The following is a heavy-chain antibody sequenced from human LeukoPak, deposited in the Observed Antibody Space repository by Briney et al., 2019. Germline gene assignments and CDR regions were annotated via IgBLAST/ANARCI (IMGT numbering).Heavy chain of an antibody. CDR3: AREPVAGHFDY. CDR1: GFTFSSYW. D-gene: IGHD6-19*01. Sequence: GGSLRLSCAASGFTFSSYWMHWVRQAPGKGLVWVSRINSDGSSTSYADSVKGRFTVSRDNAKNTLYLQMNSLRAEDTAVYYCAREPVAGHFDYWDQGTLVTVSS. V-gene: IGHV3-74*01. J-gene: IGHJ4*02. CDR2: INSDGSST.